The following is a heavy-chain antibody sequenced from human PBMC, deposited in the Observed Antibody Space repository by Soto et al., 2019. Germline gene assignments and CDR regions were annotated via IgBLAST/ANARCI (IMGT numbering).Heavy chain of an antibody. V-gene: IGHV3-23*01. D-gene: IGHD1-26*01. Sequence: EVQLLESGGGLVQPGGSLRLSCAASGFTFSSYAMRWVRQAPGKGLEWVSAISGSGGSTYYADSVKGRFTISRDNSKNAVELQMHSLRGEDTAVYSCARRGSGSYYDYWGQGTLVTVSS. CDR1: GFTFSSYA. CDR3: ARRGSGSYYDY. J-gene: IGHJ4*02. CDR2: ISGSGGST.